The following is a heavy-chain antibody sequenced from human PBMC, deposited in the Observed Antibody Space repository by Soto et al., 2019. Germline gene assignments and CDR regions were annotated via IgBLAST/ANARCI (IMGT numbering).Heavy chain of an antibody. D-gene: IGHD2-2*01. CDR3: ARSTSLGYCCSTSCSGGWSDP. V-gene: IGHV4-30-2*01. CDR1: GGSVSSGGYS. CDR2: IYHSGST. Sequence: PPETLSLTCIVYGGSVSSGGYSWTWIRQPPGKGLEWIGYIYHSGSTYYNPSLTSRVTISLDRSKNQFSLKLSSATAADTAVYYCARSTSLGYCCSTSCSGGWSDPWGKGTRVTVPS. J-gene: IGHJ5*02.